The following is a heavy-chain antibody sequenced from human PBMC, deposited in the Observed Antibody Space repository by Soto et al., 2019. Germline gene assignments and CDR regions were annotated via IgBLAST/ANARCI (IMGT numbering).Heavy chain of an antibody. V-gene: IGHV3-30-3*01. D-gene: IGHD1-26*01. Sequence: PGGSLRLSCAASGFTFSSYAMHWVRQAPGKGLEWVAVISYDGSNKYYADSVKGRFTISRDNSKNTLYLQMNSLRAEDTAVYYCARAIQEWELLENGIDYWGQGTLVTVSS. CDR1: GFTFSSYA. J-gene: IGHJ4*02. CDR2: ISYDGSNK. CDR3: ARAIQEWELLENGIDY.